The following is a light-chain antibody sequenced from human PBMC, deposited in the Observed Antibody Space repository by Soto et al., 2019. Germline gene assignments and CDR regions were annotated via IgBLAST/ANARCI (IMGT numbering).Light chain of an antibody. J-gene: IGKJ2*01. CDR1: QSVSNNY. Sequence: EVVLTQSPGTLSLSPGERATLSCRASQSVSNNYLARYQQKPGPSPKLLIFGSSARATGIPDRFRGSGSGTDFSHSISTLEPEDFAVYYCQQYGSSPPYTFGQGTKLEIK. CDR3: QQYGSSPPYT. CDR2: GSS. V-gene: IGKV3-20*01.